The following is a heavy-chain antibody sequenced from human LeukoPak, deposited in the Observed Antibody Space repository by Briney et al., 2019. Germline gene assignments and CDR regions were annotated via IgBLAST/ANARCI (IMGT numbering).Heavy chain of an antibody. D-gene: IGHD6-19*01. V-gene: IGHV4-39*01. J-gene: IGHJ4*02. CDR1: GGSISSSTYY. CDR2: IYNSGST. Sequence: SETLSLTCNVSGGSISSSTYYWGWIRQPPGKGLEWIGSIYNSGSTYYNPSLKSRVTIAVDTSKNQFSLKLSSVTAADTAVYYCARWYSSGWAFDYWGQGTLVTVSS. CDR3: ARWYSSGWAFDY.